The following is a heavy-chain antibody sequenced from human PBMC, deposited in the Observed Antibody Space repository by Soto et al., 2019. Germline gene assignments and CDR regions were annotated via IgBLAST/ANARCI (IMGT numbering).Heavy chain of an antibody. CDR1: GYSFTSYW. CDR3: ARRAINSGSTPGRYYYYYYGIDV. D-gene: IGHD5-12*01. Sequence: PGESLKNSCKGSGYSFTSYWIGWVRQMPGKGLEWMGIIYPGDSDTRYSPSFQVQVTISADKSISTAYLQWSSLKASDTAMYYCARRAINSGSTPGRYYYYYYGIDVWGQGTTVPVSS. CDR2: IYPGDSDT. V-gene: IGHV5-51*01. J-gene: IGHJ6*02.